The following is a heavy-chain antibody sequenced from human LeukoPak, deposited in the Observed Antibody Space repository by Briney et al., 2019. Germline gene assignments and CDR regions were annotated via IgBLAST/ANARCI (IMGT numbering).Heavy chain of an antibody. CDR3: AKGPRVATTTYFFDY. D-gene: IGHD1-26*01. Sequence: GGSLRLSCAASGFTFSSYAMTWVRQAPGKGLEWVSTVSGSGASTNYADSVKGRFTISRDNSKNTLYLQMNSLSADDTAVFYCAKGPRVATTTYFFDYWGQGTLLTVSS. J-gene: IGHJ4*02. CDR1: GFTFSSYA. CDR2: VSGSGAST. V-gene: IGHV3-23*01.